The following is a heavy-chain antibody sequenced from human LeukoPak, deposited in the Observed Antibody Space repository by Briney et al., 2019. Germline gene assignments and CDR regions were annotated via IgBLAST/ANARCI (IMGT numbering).Heavy chain of an antibody. J-gene: IGHJ3*02. Sequence: PSETLSLTCTVSGGSISSYYWSWVRQAPGKGLEWVSGISGSGGSTYYADSVKGRFTISRDNSKNMVYLQMNSLRAEDTAVYYCAKVEDSSSWYRAFDIWGQGTMVTVSS. D-gene: IGHD6-13*01. CDR1: GGSISSYY. CDR3: AKVEDSSSWYRAFDI. V-gene: IGHV3-23*01. CDR2: ISGSGGST.